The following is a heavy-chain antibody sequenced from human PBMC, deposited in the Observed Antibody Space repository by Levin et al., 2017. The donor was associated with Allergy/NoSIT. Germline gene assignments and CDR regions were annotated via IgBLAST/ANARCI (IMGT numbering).Heavy chain of an antibody. V-gene: IGHV3-21*01. CDR1: GFTFSSYS. D-gene: IGHD3-10*01. CDR2: ITSRSSSM. Sequence: GGSLRLSCGASGFTFSSYSMHWVRQAPGKGLEWVSSITSRSSSMHYADSVKGRFTISRDNAKNPLYLQMNSLRADDTAVYYCATEGYGSGNYPHDYWGQGTLVTVSS. CDR3: ATEGYGSGNYPHDY. J-gene: IGHJ4*02.